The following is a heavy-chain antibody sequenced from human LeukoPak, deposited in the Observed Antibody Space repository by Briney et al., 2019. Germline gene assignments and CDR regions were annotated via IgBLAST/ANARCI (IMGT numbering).Heavy chain of an antibody. Sequence: GGSLRLSCAASGYTFSSYAMSWVRQAPGKGLEWVSAISGSGGSTYYADSVKGRFTISRDNSKNTLYLQMNSPRAEDTAVYYCQLVTVERGYWGQGTLVTVSS. CDR3: QLVTVERGY. CDR1: GYTFSSYA. CDR2: ISGSGGST. J-gene: IGHJ4*02. D-gene: IGHD6-13*01. V-gene: IGHV3-23*01.